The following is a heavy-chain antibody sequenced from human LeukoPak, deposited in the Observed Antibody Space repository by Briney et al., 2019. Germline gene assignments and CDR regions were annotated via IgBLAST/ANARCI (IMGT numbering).Heavy chain of an antibody. CDR2: IRSKVNSYAT. Sequence: PPGGSLRLSCAASGFSFSGSAIHWVRQASGKGLERVGRIRSKVNSYATAYAASVKGRFTISRDDSKNTAYLQMNSLKTEDTAVYYCTGYDFGDYASAYWGQGTLVTVSS. CDR1: GFSFSGSA. D-gene: IGHD4-17*01. CDR3: TGYDFGDYASAY. J-gene: IGHJ4*02. V-gene: IGHV3-73*01.